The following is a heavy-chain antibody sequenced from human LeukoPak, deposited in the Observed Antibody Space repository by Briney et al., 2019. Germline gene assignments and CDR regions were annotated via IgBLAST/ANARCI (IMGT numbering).Heavy chain of an antibody. Sequence: SETLSLTCTVSGGSISSGGYYWSWIRQHPGKGLEWIGYIYYSGSTYYNPSLKSRVTISVDTSQNQFSLKLSSVTAADTAVYYCARDRVATRGSYYGMDVWGQGTTVTVSS. CDR1: GGSISSGGYY. D-gene: IGHD3-10*01. CDR3: ARDRVATRGSYYGMDV. J-gene: IGHJ6*02. CDR2: IYYSGST. V-gene: IGHV4-31*03.